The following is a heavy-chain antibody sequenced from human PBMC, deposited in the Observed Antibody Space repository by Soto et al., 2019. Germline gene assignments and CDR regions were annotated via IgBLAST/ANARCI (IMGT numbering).Heavy chain of an antibody. V-gene: IGHV4-34*01. Sequence: QVQLQQWGAGLLKPSETLSLTCAVYGGSFSGYYWSWIRQPPGKGLEWIGEINHSGSTNYNPSLKSRVTISVDTSKNQFSLKLSSVTAADTAVYYCARERVSRAVAKMNRVYNWFDPWGQGTLVTVSS. J-gene: IGHJ5*02. CDR1: GGSFSGYY. CDR3: ARERVSRAVAKMNRVYNWFDP. D-gene: IGHD6-19*01. CDR2: INHSGST.